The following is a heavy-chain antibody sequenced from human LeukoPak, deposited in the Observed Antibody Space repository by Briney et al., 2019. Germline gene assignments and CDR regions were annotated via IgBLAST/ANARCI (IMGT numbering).Heavy chain of an antibody. J-gene: IGHJ4*02. D-gene: IGHD6-13*01. Sequence: PGGSLRLSCAASGFTFSSNWMSWVRQAPGKGLEWVANIKQDGSEKYYVDSVKGRFTISRDNAKNSLYLQMNRQRADDTAVSYCARASPSCSWYLAFDSWGRGTLVTVSS. CDR1: GFTFSSNW. CDR2: IKQDGSEK. CDR3: ARASPSCSWYLAFDS. V-gene: IGHV3-7*03.